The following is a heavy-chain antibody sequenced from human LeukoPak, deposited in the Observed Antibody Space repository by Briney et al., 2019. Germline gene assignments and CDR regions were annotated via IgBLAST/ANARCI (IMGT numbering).Heavy chain of an antibody. V-gene: IGHV3-7*01. Sequence: GGSLRLSCAASGFTFSSYWMSWVRQAPGKGLEWVANIKQDGGEKYCVDSVKGRFTISRDNAKNSLYLQMNSLRAEDTAVYYCAREDDDLYYFDYWGQGTLVTVSS. CDR2: IKQDGGEK. J-gene: IGHJ4*02. CDR3: AREDDDLYYFDY. D-gene: IGHD1-1*01. CDR1: GFTFSSYW.